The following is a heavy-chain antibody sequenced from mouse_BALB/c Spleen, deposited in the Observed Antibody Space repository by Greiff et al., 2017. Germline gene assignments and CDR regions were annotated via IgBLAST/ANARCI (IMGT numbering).Heavy chain of an antibody. V-gene: IGHV3-2*02. Sequence: EVQLQQSGPGLVKPSQSLSLTCTVTGYSITSDYAWNWIRQFPGNKLEWMGYISYSGSTSYNPSLKSRISITRDTSKNQFFLQLNSVTTEDTATYYCARSQTGAWFAYWGQGTLVTVSA. J-gene: IGHJ3*01. CDR1: GYSITSDYA. D-gene: IGHD4-1*01. CDR3: ARSQTGAWFAY. CDR2: ISYSGST.